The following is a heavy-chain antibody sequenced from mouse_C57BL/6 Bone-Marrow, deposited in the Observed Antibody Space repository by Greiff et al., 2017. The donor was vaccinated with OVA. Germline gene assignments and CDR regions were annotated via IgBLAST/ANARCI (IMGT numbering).Heavy chain of an antibody. CDR3: VRRNSEIAGGGFYSALGS. V-gene: IGHV2-9-1*01. CDR2: IWTGGGT. J-gene: IGHJ4*01. CDR1: GFSLTSYA. D-gene: IGHD6-1*01. Sequence: VKLMESGPGLVAPSQSLSITCTVSGFSLTSYAISWVRQPPGKGLEWLGVIWTGGGTNYNSALKSRLSISKDNSKSQVFLKMNSLQTDDTARYYCVRRNSEIAGGGFYSALGSWGHGASVTASS.